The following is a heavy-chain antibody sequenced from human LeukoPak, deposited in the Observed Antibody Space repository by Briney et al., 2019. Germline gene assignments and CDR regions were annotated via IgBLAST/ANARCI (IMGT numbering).Heavy chain of an antibody. CDR2: VSAYNGNT. Sequence: ASVKVTCKGSGCTFTNYGISWVRQAPGHGLEWMGWVSAYNGNTNYAKKLQGRVTMTTDTSTSTAYMELRSLRSDDTAVYYCARNLRYYYGSGSYYYDYWGQGTLVTVSS. CDR1: GCTFTNYG. D-gene: IGHD3-10*01. J-gene: IGHJ4*02. CDR3: ARNLRYYYGSGSYYYDY. V-gene: IGHV1-18*01.